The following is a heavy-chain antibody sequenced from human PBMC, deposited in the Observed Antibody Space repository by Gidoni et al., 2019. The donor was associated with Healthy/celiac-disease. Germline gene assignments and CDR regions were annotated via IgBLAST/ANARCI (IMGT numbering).Heavy chain of an antibody. V-gene: IGHV1-3*01. CDR3: AREEVVPAAMQGVLSVDAFDI. CDR1: GYTFTSYA. J-gene: IGHJ3*02. CDR2: INAGNGNT. D-gene: IGHD2-2*01. Sequence: QVQLVQSGAEVKKPGASVKVSCKASGYTFTSYARHWVRQAPGQRLEWMGWINAGNGNTKYSQKFQGRVTITRDTSASTAYMELSSLRSEDTAVYYCAREEVVPAAMQGVLSVDAFDIWGQGTMVTVSS.